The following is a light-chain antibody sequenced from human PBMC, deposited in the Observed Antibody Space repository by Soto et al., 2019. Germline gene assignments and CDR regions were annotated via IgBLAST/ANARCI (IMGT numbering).Light chain of an antibody. CDR2: EDN. J-gene: IGLJ2*01. Sequence: NFMLTQPHSVSESPGKTVTISCNRSSGSIASNYVQWYQQRPGSAPTTVIYEDNQRPSGVPDRFSGSIDSSSNSASLTISGLKTEDEADYYCQSYDSSNPVVFGGGTQLTVL. CDR3: QSYDSSNPVV. V-gene: IGLV6-57*04. CDR1: SGSIASNY.